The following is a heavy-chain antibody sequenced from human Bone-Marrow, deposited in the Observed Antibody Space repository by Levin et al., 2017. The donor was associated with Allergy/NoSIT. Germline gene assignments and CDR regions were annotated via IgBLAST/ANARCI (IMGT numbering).Heavy chain of an antibody. J-gene: IGHJ5*02. D-gene: IGHD3-3*01. Sequence: SQTLSLPCAVYGGSFRGYYWHWIRQSPGKGLEWIGDINHSGSTDYNPSLESRVTISGDTSKNQFSLNLSSVTAADTAVYFCARGRAIFGVPPLGFDPWGQGTLVTVSS. CDR2: INHSGST. CDR1: GGSFRGYY. V-gene: IGHV4-34*01. CDR3: ARGRAIFGVPPLGFDP.